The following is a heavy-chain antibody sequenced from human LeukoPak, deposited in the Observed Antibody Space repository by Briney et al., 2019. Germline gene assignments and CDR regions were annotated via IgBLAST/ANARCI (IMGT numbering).Heavy chain of an antibody. D-gene: IGHD2-2*01. Sequence: ASVKVSCKASGYTFTGYYMHWVRQAPGQGLEWMGWINPNSGGTNYAQKFQGRVTMTRDTSISTAYMELSRLRSDDTAVYYCARDLNRVSFIVVVPATLNYWGQGTLVTVSS. CDR2: INPNSGGT. CDR3: ARDLNRVSFIVVVPATLNY. CDR1: GYTFTGYY. J-gene: IGHJ4*02. V-gene: IGHV1-2*02.